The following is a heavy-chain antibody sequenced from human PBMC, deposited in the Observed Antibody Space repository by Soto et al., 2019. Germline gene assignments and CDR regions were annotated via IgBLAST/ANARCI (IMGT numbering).Heavy chain of an antibody. CDR1: GFTFSIYA. CDR2: ISGSGGST. Sequence: GGSLRLSCAASGFTFSIYAMSWVRQAPGRGLEWVSAISGSGGSTYYADSVKGRFTISRDNSKNTLYLQMNSLRAEDTAVYYCAKDLGYSSSWYRDDAFDIWGQGTMVTV. D-gene: IGHD6-13*01. V-gene: IGHV3-23*01. CDR3: AKDLGYSSSWYRDDAFDI. J-gene: IGHJ3*02.